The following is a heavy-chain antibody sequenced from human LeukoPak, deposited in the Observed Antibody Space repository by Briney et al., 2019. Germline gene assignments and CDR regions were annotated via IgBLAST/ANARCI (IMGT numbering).Heavy chain of an antibody. D-gene: IGHD6-19*01. Sequence: GSSVKVSCKASGGTFSSYAISWVRQAPGQGLEWMGRIIPILGIAIYAQKFQGRVTITADKSTSTAYMELSSLRSEDTAVYYCARGEHSSGWYQISYWGQGTLVTVSS. CDR1: GGTFSSYA. V-gene: IGHV1-69*04. CDR3: ARGEHSSGWYQISY. J-gene: IGHJ4*02. CDR2: IIPILGIA.